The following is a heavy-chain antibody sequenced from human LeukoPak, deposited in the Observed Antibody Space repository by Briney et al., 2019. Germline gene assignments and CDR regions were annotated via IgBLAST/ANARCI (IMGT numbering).Heavy chain of an antibody. CDR2: INHSGST. CDR1: GGSFSGYY. J-gene: IGHJ3*02. Sequence: SETLSLTCAVYGGSFSGYYWSWIRQPPGKGLEWIGEINHSGSTNYNPSLKSRVTISVDTSRDQFSLRLSSVTAADTAVYYCATYYDSSGYYYAGAFDIWGQGTMVTVSS. CDR3: ATYYDSSGYYYAGAFDI. V-gene: IGHV4-34*01. D-gene: IGHD3-22*01.